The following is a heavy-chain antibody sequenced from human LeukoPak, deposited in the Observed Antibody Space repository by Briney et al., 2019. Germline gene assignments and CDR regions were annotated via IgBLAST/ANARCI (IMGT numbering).Heavy chain of an antibody. CDR3: AGGGYTYGPFDY. CDR2: IYFSGSS. V-gene: IGHV4-59*01. J-gene: IGHJ4*02. CDR1: GGSISSYY. Sequence: SETLSLTCTVSGGSISSYYCSWIRQSPGKGLEWIGYIYFSGSSNSHPSLRSRVTISVDTSKNQFSLKLTSVTAADTAVYYCAGGGYTYGPFDYWGQGTPVTVSS. D-gene: IGHD5-18*01.